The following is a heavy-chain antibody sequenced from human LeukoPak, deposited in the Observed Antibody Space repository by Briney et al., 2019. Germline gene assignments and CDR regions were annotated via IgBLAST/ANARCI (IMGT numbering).Heavy chain of an antibody. CDR3: ATRFETHSSGWYGAFDI. D-gene: IGHD6-19*01. CDR1: GFTFSSYA. J-gene: IGHJ3*02. V-gene: IGHV3-23*01. Sequence: GGSLRLSCAASGFTFSSYAMSWVRQAPGKGLEWVSAISGSGGSTYYADSVKGRFTISRDNSKNTLYLQMNSLRAEDTAVYYCATRFETHSSGWYGAFDIWGQGTMVTVSS. CDR2: ISGSGGST.